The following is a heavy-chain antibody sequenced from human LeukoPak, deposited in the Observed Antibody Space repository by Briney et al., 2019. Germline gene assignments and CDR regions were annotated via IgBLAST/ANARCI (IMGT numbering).Heavy chain of an antibody. CDR3: AIGGSTPFDY. CDR1: GFTFSNYA. D-gene: IGHD3-16*01. Sequence: GGSLRLSCAASGFTFSNYAMIWVRQAPGKGLEWVSGISGSGGSTYYADSVKGRFTISRDNSKNTLYLQMSSLRAEDTAVYYCAIGGSTPFDYWGQGTLVTVSS. J-gene: IGHJ4*02. V-gene: IGHV3-23*01. CDR2: ISGSGGST.